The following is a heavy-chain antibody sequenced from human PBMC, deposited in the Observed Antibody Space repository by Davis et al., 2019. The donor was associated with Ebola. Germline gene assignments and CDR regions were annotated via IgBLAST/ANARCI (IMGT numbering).Heavy chain of an antibody. V-gene: IGHV1-69*13. J-gene: IGHJ4*02. CDR1: GYTFTSYA. CDR3: ARGSWYYDSSGYYYPPDY. Sequence: AASVKVSCKASGYTFTSYAMHWVRQAPGQGLEWMGGIIPIFGTANYAQKFQGRVTITADESTSTAYMELSSLRSEDTAVYYCARGSWYYDSSGYYYPPDYWGQGTLVTVSS. CDR2: IIPIFGTA. D-gene: IGHD3-22*01.